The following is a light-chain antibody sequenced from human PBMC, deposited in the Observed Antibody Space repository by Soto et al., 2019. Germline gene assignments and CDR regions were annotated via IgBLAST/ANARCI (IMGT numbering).Light chain of an antibody. CDR3: CSYAGSDTWV. J-gene: IGLJ3*02. V-gene: IGLV2-23*02. CDR1: SSDVGSYNL. Sequence: QSALTQPASVSGSPGQWITISCTGTSSDVGSYNLVSWYQQHPGKAPKLMIYEVSKRPSGISNRFSGSKSGNTASLTSSGLQAEDEADYYCCSYAGSDTWVFGGGTKLTVL. CDR2: EVS.